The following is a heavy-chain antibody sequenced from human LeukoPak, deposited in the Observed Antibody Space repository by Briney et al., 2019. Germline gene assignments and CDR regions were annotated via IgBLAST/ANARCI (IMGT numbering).Heavy chain of an antibody. CDR1: GYSISSGYY. D-gene: IGHD2-2*01. J-gene: IGHJ2*01. CDR3: ARRSVVVPAATYWYFDL. V-gene: IGHV4-38-2*01. Sequence: PSETLSLTCAVSGYSISSGYYWGWIRQPPGKGREWIGSIYHSGSTYYNPSLKSRVTISVDTSKNQFSLKLSSVTAADTAVYYCARRSVVVPAATYWYFDLWGRGTLVTVSS. CDR2: IYHSGST.